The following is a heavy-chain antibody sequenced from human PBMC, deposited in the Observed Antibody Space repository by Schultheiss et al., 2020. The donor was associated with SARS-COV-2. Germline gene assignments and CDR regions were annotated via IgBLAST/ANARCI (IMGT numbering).Heavy chain of an antibody. CDR3: ARMVVVAATLGWFDP. CDR1: GFTFSSYW. D-gene: IGHD2-15*01. V-gene: IGHV3-7*03. Sequence: GGSLRLSCAASGFTFSSYWMSWVRQAPGKGLEWVANIKQDGSEKYYVDSVKGRFTISRDNAKNSLYLQMNSLRAEDTAVYYCARMVVVAATLGWFDPWGQGTLVTVSS. J-gene: IGHJ5*02. CDR2: IKQDGSEK.